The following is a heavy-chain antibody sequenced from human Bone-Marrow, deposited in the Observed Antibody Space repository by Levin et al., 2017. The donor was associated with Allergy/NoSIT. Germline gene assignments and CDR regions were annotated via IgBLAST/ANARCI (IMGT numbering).Heavy chain of an antibody. J-gene: IGHJ3*02. CDR2: ITSSGAGT. V-gene: IGHV3-23*01. Sequence: GGSLRLSCVASGFDVSDSYIIWVRQAPGKGLDWVSGITSSGAGTFYADSVRGRFTISRDNSKNTLYLQMNNLRAEETAVYYCAKGPRGAFDIWGQGTMVTVSS. CDR1: GFDVSDSY. CDR3: AKGPRGAFDI.